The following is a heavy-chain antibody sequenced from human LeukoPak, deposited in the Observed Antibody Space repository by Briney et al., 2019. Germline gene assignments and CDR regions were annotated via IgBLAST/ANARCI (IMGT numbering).Heavy chain of an antibody. Sequence: GGSLRLSCAASGFTFSSYGMHWVRQAPGKGLEWVAVIWYDESNKYYADSVKGRFTISRDNSKNTLYLQMNSLRAEDTAVYYCASSYGSGSYYWADYWGQGTLVTVSS. CDR3: ASSYGSGSYYWADY. CDR2: IWYDESNK. V-gene: IGHV3-33*01. D-gene: IGHD3-10*01. J-gene: IGHJ4*02. CDR1: GFTFSSYG.